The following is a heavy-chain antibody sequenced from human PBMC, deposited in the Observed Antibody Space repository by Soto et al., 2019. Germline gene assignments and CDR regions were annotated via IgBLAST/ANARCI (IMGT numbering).Heavy chain of an antibody. CDR3: VRSKGGYSYGTPFDY. Sequence: EVQLEESGGALVQPGRSLRLSCAASGFTFDDYVMHWVRQVLGKGLEWVSSISWNSGNIGYADSVKCRFTTSRDNAKNSLYLQMNSLRPEDTALYYCVRSKGGYSYGTPFDYWGQGTLVTVSS. CDR2: ISWNSGNI. CDR1: GFTFDDYV. D-gene: IGHD5-18*01. J-gene: IGHJ4*02. V-gene: IGHV3-9*01.